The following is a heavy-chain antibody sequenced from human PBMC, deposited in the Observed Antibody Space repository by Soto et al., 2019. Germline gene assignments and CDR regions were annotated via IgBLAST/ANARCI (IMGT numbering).Heavy chain of an antibody. D-gene: IGHD1-26*01. CDR1: GYPFTTYA. J-gene: IGHJ4*02. V-gene: IGHV1-3*04. CDR3: ARDRLGEAGHPLDY. CDR2: SSTDNGNT. Sequence: QVQLVQSGAEVKKPGASVKVSCKASGYPFTTYAIHRVRQAPGQRLEWTGRSSTDNGNTKYSQKFQGRLTITRDTSANTAYMELSSLRSEDTAVYYCARDRLGEAGHPLDYWGQGTLVTVSS.